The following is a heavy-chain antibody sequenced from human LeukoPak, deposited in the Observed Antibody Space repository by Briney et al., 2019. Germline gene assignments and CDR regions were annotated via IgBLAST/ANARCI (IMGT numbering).Heavy chain of an antibody. D-gene: IGHD3-3*01. CDR1: GGSISSGSYY. J-gene: IGHJ3*02. CDR3: ASYYDFWSGQGAFDI. CDR2: IYTSGST. V-gene: IGHV4-61*02. Sequence: SETLSLTCTVSGGSISSGSYYWSWIRQPAGKGLEWIGRIYTSGSTNYNPSLKGRVTISVDTSKNQFSLKLSSVTAADTAVYYCASYYDFWSGQGAFDIWGQGTMVIVSS.